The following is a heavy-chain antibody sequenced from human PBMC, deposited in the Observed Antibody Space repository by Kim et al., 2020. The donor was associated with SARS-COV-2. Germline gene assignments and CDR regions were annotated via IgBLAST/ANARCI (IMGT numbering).Heavy chain of an antibody. V-gene: IGHV4-59*01. CDR1: GGSISSYY. CDR2: IYYSGST. Sequence: SETLSLTCTVSGGSISSYYWSWIRQPPGKGLEWIGYIYYSGSTNYNPSLKSRVTISVDTSKNQFSLKLSSVTAADTAVYYCARDSDYYGSGSIGWFDPWGQGTLVTVSS. D-gene: IGHD3-10*01. J-gene: IGHJ5*02. CDR3: ARDSDYYGSGSIGWFDP.